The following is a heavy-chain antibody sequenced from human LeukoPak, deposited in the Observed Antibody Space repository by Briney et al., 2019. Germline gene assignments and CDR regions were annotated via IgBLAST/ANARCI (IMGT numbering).Heavy chain of an antibody. D-gene: IGHD1-26*01. CDR3: ARHGGTLDYFDY. Sequence: SETLSLTCTVSGGSISSYYWSWIRQPPGKGLEWIGYISYGGATSYNPFLKRRVTISVDSPKNRFSLRLSSLTAADTALYYCARHGGTLDYFDYWGPGSLVTVSS. V-gene: IGHV4-59*08. J-gene: IGHJ4*02. CDR1: GGSISSYY. CDR2: ISYGGAT.